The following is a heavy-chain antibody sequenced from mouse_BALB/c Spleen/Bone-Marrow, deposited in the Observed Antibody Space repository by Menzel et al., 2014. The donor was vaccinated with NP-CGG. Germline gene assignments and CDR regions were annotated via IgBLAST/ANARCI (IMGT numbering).Heavy chain of an antibody. V-gene: IGHV10-1*02. J-gene: IGHJ2*01. CDR1: GFTFNTYA. CDR2: IRSKSHNYAT. CDR3: VRDWDFDY. Sequence: DVQLVESGGGLVQPKGSLKLPCAASGFTFNTYAMNWVRQAPGKGLEWVARIRSKSHNYATFYADSVKDRFTISRDDSQSMLCLQMNNLKTEDTAMYYCVRDWDFDYWGQGTTLTVSS. D-gene: IGHD4-1*01.